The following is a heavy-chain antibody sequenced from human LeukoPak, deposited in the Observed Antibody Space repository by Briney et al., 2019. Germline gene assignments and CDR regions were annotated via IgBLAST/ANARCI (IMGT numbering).Heavy chain of an antibody. Sequence: SVKVSCKASGGTFATYSYSWVRQAPGQGLEWMGRIIPVLDKTNYAQKFQGRVTITANKTTNTAYMDLSSLRSEDTAVYYCARAGQISTGAYFDYWGQGTLVTVSS. CDR1: GGTFATYS. CDR2: IIPVLDKT. J-gene: IGHJ4*02. V-gene: IGHV1-69*08. CDR3: ARAGQISTGAYFDY. D-gene: IGHD3-10*01.